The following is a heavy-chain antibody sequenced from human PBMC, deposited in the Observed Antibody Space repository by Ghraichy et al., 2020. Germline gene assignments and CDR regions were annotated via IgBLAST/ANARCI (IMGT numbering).Heavy chain of an antibody. CDR3: ARGFGAGSGYYIYYYYGMDV. D-gene: IGHD3-22*01. CDR2: INHSGST. CDR1: GGSFSGYY. J-gene: IGHJ6*02. Sequence: SETLSLTCAVYGGSFSGYYWSWIRQPPGKGLEWIGEINHSGSTNYNPSLKSRVTISVDTSKNQFSLKLSSVTAADTAVYYCARGFGAGSGYYIYYYYGMDVWGQGTTVTVSS. V-gene: IGHV4-34*01.